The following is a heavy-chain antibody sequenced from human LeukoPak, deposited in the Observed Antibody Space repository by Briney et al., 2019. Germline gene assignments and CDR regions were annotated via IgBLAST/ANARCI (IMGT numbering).Heavy chain of an antibody. CDR2: IYYSGST. D-gene: IGHD3-22*01. J-gene: IGHJ5*02. V-gene: IGHV4-39*07. CDR1: GGSISSSSYY. Sequence: PSETLSLTCTVSGGSISSSSYYWGWIRQPPGKGLEWIGSIYYSGSTYYNPSLKSRVTISVDTSKNQSSLKLSSVTAADTAVYYCARGDYYDSSGYYRAWGQGTLVTVSS. CDR3: ARGDYYDSSGYYRA.